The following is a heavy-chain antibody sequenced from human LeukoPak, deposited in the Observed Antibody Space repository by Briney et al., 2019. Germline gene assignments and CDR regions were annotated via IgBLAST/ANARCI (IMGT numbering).Heavy chain of an antibody. CDR3: AREGPGAAGRGEYYFDY. CDR1: GYTFTSYG. D-gene: IGHD6-13*01. J-gene: IGHJ4*02. CDR2: ISAYNGNT. Sequence: ASVTVSFKASGYTFTSYGISWVRQAPGQGLEWMGWISAYNGNTNYAQKLQGRVTMTTDTSTSTAYMELRSLRSDDTAVYYCAREGPGAAGRGEYYFDYWGQGTLVTVSS. V-gene: IGHV1-18*01.